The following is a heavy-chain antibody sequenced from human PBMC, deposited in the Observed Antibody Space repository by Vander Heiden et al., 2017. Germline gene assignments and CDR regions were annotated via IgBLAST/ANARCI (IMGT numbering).Heavy chain of an antibody. J-gene: IGHJ4*02. CDR3: ARDPGTSYYYFDN. V-gene: IGHV3-33*01. Sequence: QVQLVESGGGVVQPGRSLRVSCAASGYTFSRYGMHWVRQAPGKGLEWVAVIWYDGSKKYYAESVRGRFTISRDDSKNTLYLQMNSLRAEDTAVYYCARDPGTSYYYFDNWGQGTLVTVSS. D-gene: IGHD1-1*01. CDR1: GYTFSRYG. CDR2: IWYDGSKK.